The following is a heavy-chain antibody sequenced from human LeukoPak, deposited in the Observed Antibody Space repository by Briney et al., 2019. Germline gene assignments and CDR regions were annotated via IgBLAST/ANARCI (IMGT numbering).Heavy chain of an antibody. CDR3: ARERPDRRFFYDAFDI. J-gene: IGHJ3*02. Sequence: ASVKVSCKASGYTFTSYYIHWVRQAPGQGLEWMGIINPSGGNTFYAQNFQGRVTMTRDTSTTTVYMELSSLRSEDTAVYYCARERPDRRFFYDAFDIWGQGTVATVSS. CDR1: GYTFTSYY. D-gene: IGHD3-16*01. CDR2: INPSGGNT. V-gene: IGHV1-46*03.